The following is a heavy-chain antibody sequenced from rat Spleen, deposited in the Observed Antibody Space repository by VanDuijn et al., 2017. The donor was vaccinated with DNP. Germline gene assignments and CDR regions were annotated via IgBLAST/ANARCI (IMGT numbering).Heavy chain of an antibody. D-gene: IGHD3-3*01. CDR3: ARTSHSVPFEY. CDR2: IIYDGSST. CDR1: GFTFSDYA. V-gene: IGHV5-17*01. J-gene: IGHJ2*01. Sequence: EVQLVESGGGLVQPGRSLKLSCAASGFTFSDYAMAWVRQAPKKGLEWVATIIYDGSSTYYRDSVKGRFTISRDNAKSTLYLQMDSLRSEDTATYYCARTSHSVPFEYWGQGVMVTVSS.